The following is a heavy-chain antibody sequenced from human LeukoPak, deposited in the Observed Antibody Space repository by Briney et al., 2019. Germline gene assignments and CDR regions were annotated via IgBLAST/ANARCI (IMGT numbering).Heavy chain of an antibody. CDR1: GFSFSAYW. J-gene: IGHJ4*02. V-gene: IGHV3-7*01. Sequence: GGSLRLSCAASGFSFSAYWMTWVRQAPGTGLEWVANINPAGTETYHVDPVKGRFTISRDNAKNLLYLQMNSLRAEDTAVYYCARFGYVAAVDLWGQGTLVTVSS. CDR2: INPAGTET. D-gene: IGHD2-15*01. CDR3: ARFGYVAAVDL.